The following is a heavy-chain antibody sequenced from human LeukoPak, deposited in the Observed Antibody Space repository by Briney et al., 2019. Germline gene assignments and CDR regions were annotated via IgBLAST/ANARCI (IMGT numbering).Heavy chain of an antibody. V-gene: IGHV4-4*02. CDR1: GGSISSSNW. D-gene: IGHD3-10*01. J-gene: IGHJ4*02. Sequence: SGTLSLTCAVSGGSISSSNWWSWVRQPPGKGLEWIGEIYHSGSTNYNPSLKSRVTISVDKSKNQFSLKLSSVTAADTAVYYCARDIRNYYGSGSYGGFDYWGQGTLVTVSS. CDR2: IYHSGST. CDR3: ARDIRNYYGSGSYGGFDY.